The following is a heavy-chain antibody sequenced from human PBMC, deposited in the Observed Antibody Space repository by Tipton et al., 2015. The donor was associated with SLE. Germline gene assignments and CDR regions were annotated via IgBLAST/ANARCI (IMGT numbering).Heavy chain of an antibody. J-gene: IGHJ4*02. V-gene: IGHV4-31*03. D-gene: IGHD3-3*01. CDR1: GGSISSYY. CDR2: IYYSGST. CDR3: ARVITIFGVVTYFDY. Sequence: TLSLTFTVSGGSISSYYWSWIRQHPGKGLEWIGYIYYSGSTYYNPSLKSRVTISVDTSKNQFSLKLSSVTAADTAVYYCARVITIFGVVTYFDYWGQGTLVTVSS.